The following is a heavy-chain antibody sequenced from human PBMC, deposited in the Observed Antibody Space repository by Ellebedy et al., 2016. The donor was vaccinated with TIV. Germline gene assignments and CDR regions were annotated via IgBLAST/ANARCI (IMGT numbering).Heavy chain of an antibody. J-gene: IGHJ4*02. CDR1: GGSIRSYY. CDR3: ARAFQYSSGWAFDY. D-gene: IGHD6-19*01. Sequence: MPSETLSLTCTVSGGSIRSYYWIWIRQPPGKGLEWIGYIYYSGSTKYNPSLKSRVSISVDTPKKQFSLKLSSVTAADTAVYYCARAFQYSSGWAFDYWGQGTLVTVSS. V-gene: IGHV4-59*12. CDR2: IYYSGST.